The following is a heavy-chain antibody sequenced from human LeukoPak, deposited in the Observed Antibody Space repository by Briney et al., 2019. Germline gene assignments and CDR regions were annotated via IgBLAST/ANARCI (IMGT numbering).Heavy chain of an antibody. CDR1: GFTFSSYS. D-gene: IGHD2-2*02. Sequence: PGGSLRLSCTASGFTFSSYSLNWVRQAPGKGLEWVSYISSSGSTIYYADSVKGRFTISRDNAKNSLYLQMNSLRAEDTAVYYCARDGFVVVPAAIRWSASEAWFDPWGQGTLVTVSS. V-gene: IGHV3-48*04. CDR2: ISSSGSTI. CDR3: ARDGFVVVPAAIRWSASEAWFDP. J-gene: IGHJ5*02.